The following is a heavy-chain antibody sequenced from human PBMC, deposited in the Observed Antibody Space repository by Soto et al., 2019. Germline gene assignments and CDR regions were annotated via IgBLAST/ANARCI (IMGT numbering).Heavy chain of an antibody. CDR2: IIPIFGTA. J-gene: IGHJ6*02. CDR3: ARSRDYLPPYYYGMDV. CDR1: GGTFSSYA. Sequence: SVKVSCKASGGTFSSYAISWVRQAPGQGLEWMGGIIPIFGTANYAQKFQGRVTITADESTSTAYMELSSLRSEDTAVYYCARSRDYLPPYYYGMDVWGQGTTVTVSS. V-gene: IGHV1-69*13. D-gene: IGHD6-25*01.